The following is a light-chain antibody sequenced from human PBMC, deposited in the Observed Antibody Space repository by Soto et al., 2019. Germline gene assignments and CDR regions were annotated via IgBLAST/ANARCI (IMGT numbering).Light chain of an antibody. CDR1: SSNIGSNY. Sequence: QSVLTQPPSVSATPGQRVTISCSGSSSNIGSNYVYWYQQLPGTAPKLLIYRDSHRPSGVPDRFSGSKSGTSASLAISGLRSEDEADYYCSSWDDTLVFGGGTKVTVL. CDR3: SSWDDTLV. CDR2: RDS. J-gene: IGLJ2*01. V-gene: IGLV1-47*01.